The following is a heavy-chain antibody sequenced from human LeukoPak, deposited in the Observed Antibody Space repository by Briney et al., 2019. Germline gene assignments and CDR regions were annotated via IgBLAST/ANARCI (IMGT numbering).Heavy chain of an antibody. V-gene: IGHV4-30-4*01. CDR2: IYYSGST. J-gene: IGHJ6*02. D-gene: IGHD2-15*01. CDR1: GGSISSGDYY. CDR3: ARWLGYCSGGSCLLESYYYYGMDV. Sequence: SETLSLTCTVSGGSISSGDYYWSWIRQPPGKGLEWIGYIYYSGSTYYNPSLKSRVTISVDTSKNQFSLKLSSVTAADTAVYYCARWLGYCSGGSCLLESYYYYGMDVWGQGTLVTVSS.